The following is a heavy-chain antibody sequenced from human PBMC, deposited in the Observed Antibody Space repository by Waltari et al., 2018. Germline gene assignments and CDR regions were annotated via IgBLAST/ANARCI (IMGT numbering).Heavy chain of an antibody. V-gene: IGHV1-69*04. J-gene: IGHJ6*03. CDR3: AREDYYYYYMDV. CDR1: GGTFSSYA. Sequence: QVQLVQSGAEVKKPGSSVKVSCKASGGTFSSYAISWVRQAPGQGLEWMGGIIPILGIANYAQKFQGRVTITADESTSTAYMELSSLRSEDTAVYYCAREDYYYYYMDVWGKGTTVTVSS. CDR2: IIPILGIA.